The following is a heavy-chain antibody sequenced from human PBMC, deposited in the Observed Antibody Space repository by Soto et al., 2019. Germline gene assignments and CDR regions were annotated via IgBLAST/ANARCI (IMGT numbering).Heavy chain of an antibody. CDR1: SGSISSSNL. J-gene: IGHJ4*02. CDR2: IYHSGST. Sequence: SETLSLTCAVSSGSISSSNLWSWVRQPPGKGLEWIGEIYHSGSTNYNPSLKSRVTISVDKSKNQFSLKLSSVTAADTAVYYCARGAIFGQSEYYFDYWGQGTLVTVSS. D-gene: IGHD3-3*01. CDR3: ARGAIFGQSEYYFDY. V-gene: IGHV4-4*02.